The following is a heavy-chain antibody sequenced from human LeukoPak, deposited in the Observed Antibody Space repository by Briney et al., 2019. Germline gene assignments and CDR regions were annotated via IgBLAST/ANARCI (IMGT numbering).Heavy chain of an antibody. V-gene: IGHV4-34*01. CDR3: ARSGYYLNF. Sequence: SETLSLTCAVYGGSLSGYYWTWIRQPPGKGLEWIGEIEYSGNTNYNPSLKSRVTISVDTSKNQFSLELRSVTVADTAVYYCARSGYYLNFWSQGTLVTVSS. D-gene: IGHD3-10*01. CDR2: IEYSGNT. J-gene: IGHJ4*02. CDR1: GGSLSGYY.